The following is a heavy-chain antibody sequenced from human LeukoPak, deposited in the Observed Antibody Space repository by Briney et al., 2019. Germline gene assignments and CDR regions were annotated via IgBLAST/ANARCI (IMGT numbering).Heavy chain of an antibody. CDR2: IYPGDSDT. Sequence: GESLKTSCKGSGYTFTSYWIGWVRPMPGKGLEGMGIIYPGDSDTRYSPSFQGQVTISADKSISTAYLQWSSLKASDTAMYYCARRSEDSSGWRFWGQGTLVSVSS. CDR3: ARRSEDSSGWRF. D-gene: IGHD6-19*01. CDR1: GYTFTSYW. J-gene: IGHJ4*02. V-gene: IGHV5-51*01.